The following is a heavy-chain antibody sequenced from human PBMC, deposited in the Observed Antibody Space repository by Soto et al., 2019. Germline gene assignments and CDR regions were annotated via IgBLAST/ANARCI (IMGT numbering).Heavy chain of an antibody. CDR3: ARVVLSITRGAFDA. D-gene: IGHD1-20*01. V-gene: IGHV4-4*02. CDR2: ISHSGTS. CDR1: GGSISSTHW. J-gene: IGHJ3*01. Sequence: QVQLQESGPGLVKPSGTLSLTCAVSGGSISSTHWWTWVRQSPGKGLEYIGEISHSGTSNSNPSLKSRVTLPVDKSKNHFSLPLTSVTAADTAVYYCARVVLSITRGAFDAWGQGTPVIVSS.